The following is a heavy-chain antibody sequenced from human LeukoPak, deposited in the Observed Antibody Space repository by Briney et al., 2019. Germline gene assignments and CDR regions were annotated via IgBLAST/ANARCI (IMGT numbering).Heavy chain of an antibody. D-gene: IGHD3-3*01. CDR2: IYHSGST. CDR1: GGSISSGGYY. Sequence: PSETLSLTCTVSGGSISSGGYYWGWIRQPPGKGLEWIGYIYHSGSTYYNPSLKSRVTISVDRSKNQFSLKLSSVTAADTAVYYCARTKYDFWSGYSGWGQGTLVTVSS. J-gene: IGHJ4*02. CDR3: ARTKYDFWSGYSG. V-gene: IGHV4-30-2*01.